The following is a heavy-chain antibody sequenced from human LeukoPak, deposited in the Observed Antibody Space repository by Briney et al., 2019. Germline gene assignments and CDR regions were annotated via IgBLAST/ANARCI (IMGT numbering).Heavy chain of an antibody. CDR3: AREFGVRGTDSYYYYYMDV. D-gene: IGHD3-10*01. CDR2: IYTSGST. CDR1: GGSISSGSYY. Sequence: SETLSLTCTVSGGSISSGSYYWSWIRQPAGKGLEWIGRIYTSGSTNYNPSLKSRVTISVDTSKNQFSLKLSSVTAADTAVYYCAREFGVRGTDSYYYYYMDVWGKGTTVTVSS. V-gene: IGHV4-61*02. J-gene: IGHJ6*03.